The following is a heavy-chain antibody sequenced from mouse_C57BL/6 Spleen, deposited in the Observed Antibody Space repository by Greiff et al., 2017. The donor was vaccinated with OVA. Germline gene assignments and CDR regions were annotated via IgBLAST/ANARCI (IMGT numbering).Heavy chain of an antibody. V-gene: IGHV1-55*01. Sequence: QVQLQQPGAELVKPGASVKMSCKASGYTFTSYWITWVKQRPGQGLEWIGDIYPGSGSTNYNEKFKSKATLTVETSSSTAYMQLSSLTSEDSAVYYCARRTTVVARYFDYWGQGTTLTVSS. CDR3: ARRTTVVARYFDY. D-gene: IGHD1-1*01. J-gene: IGHJ2*01. CDR1: GYTFTSYW. CDR2: IYPGSGST.